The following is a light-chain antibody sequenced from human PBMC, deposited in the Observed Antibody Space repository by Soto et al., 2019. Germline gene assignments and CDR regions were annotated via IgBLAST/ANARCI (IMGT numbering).Light chain of an antibody. J-gene: IGLJ1*01. V-gene: IGLV2-23*01. CDR1: SSDVGSYNL. Sequence: ALTQPASVSGSPGQSITISCTGTSSDVGSYNLVSWYQQHPGKAPKLIIYEGSKRPSGVSNRFSGSKSGNTASLTISGLQAEDETDYYCCSYAGANTYVFGTGTKVTVL. CDR2: EGS. CDR3: CSYAGANTYV.